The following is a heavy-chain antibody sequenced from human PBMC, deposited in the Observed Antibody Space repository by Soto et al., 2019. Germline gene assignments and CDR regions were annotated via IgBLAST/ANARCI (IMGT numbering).Heavy chain of an antibody. D-gene: IGHD3-16*02. CDR1: GYSFTSYW. V-gene: IGHV5-51*01. CDR2: IYPGDSDT. CDR3: ARSPLMITFGGVIVPDAFDS. J-gene: IGHJ3*02. Sequence: PGESLKISCKGSGYSFTSYWIGWVRQMPGKGLEWMGIIYPGDSDTRYSPSFQGQVTISADKSISTAYLQWSSLKASDTAMYYCARSPLMITFGGVIVPDAFDSWGQGTMVTVSS.